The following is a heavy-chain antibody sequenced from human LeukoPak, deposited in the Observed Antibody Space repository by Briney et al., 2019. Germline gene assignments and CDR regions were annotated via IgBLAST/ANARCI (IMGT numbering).Heavy chain of an antibody. V-gene: IGHV4-59*01. Sequence: SSETLSLTCTVSGGSISSYYWNWIRRPPGKGLEWIGYVYYSGTTNYNPSLKSRATISLDTSKDQFSLKLSSVTAADTAVYYCARWDYYGSGSRRLDYWGQGTLVTVSS. CDR2: VYYSGTT. CDR3: ARWDYYGSGSRRLDY. J-gene: IGHJ4*02. D-gene: IGHD3-10*01. CDR1: GGSISSYY.